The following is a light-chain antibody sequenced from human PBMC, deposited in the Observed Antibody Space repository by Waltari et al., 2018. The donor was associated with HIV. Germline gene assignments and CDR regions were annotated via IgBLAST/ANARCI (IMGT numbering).Light chain of an antibody. V-gene: IGLV8-61*01. CDR1: SGSVSTNYY. Sequence: QTVVTQEPSFSVSPGGTVTLTCGLSSGSVSTNYYPSGYQQTPGQAPRTLIYSTTTRASGVPDRFAGSILGNKAALTITGAQADDESEYHCVLYMGSGIWVFGGGTKLTVL. CDR2: STT. J-gene: IGLJ3*02. CDR3: VLYMGSGIWV.